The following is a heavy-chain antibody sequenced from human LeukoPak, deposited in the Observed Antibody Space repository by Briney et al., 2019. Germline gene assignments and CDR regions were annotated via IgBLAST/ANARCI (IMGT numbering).Heavy chain of an antibody. V-gene: IGHV3-23*01. CDR3: AKDYMRYSYGDLNWFDP. Sequence: GGSLRLSCAASGFTFSSYDMSWVRQAPGKGLEWVSAISGSGGSTYYADSVKGRFTISRDNSKNTLYLQMNSLRAEDTAVYYCAKDYMRYSYGDLNWFDPWGQGTLVTVSS. D-gene: IGHD5-18*01. J-gene: IGHJ5*02. CDR2: ISGSGGST. CDR1: GFTFSSYD.